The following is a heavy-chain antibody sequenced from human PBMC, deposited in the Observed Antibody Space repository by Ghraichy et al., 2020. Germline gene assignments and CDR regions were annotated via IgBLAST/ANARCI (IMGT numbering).Heavy chain of an antibody. CDR3: ARDAADIVVVVAATRGAFDI. CDR1: GYTFTSYY. J-gene: IGHJ3*02. CDR2: INPSGGST. V-gene: IGHV1-46*01. Sequence: ASVKVSCKASGYTFTSYYMHWVRQAPGQGLEWMGIINPSGGSTSYAQKFQGRVTMTRDTSTSTVYMELSSLRSEDTAVYYCARDAADIVVVVAATRGAFDIWGQGTMVTVSS. D-gene: IGHD2-15*01.